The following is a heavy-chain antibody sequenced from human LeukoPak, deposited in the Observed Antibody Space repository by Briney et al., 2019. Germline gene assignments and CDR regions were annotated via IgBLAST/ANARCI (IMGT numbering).Heavy chain of an antibody. V-gene: IGHV3-74*01. CDR1: XXTFRXYW. CDR3: ARGGTDILLEPPAIPFDY. CDR2: INTDGRST. Sequence: GSLRXXXXAXXXTFRXYWMHWVRQAPGKGLVWVSRINTDGRSTSYADSVKGRFTVSRDNSKDTLYLQMNSLRADDTAVYYCARGGTDILLEPPAIPFDYWGQGALVTVSS. J-gene: IGHJ4*02. D-gene: IGHD2-8*01.